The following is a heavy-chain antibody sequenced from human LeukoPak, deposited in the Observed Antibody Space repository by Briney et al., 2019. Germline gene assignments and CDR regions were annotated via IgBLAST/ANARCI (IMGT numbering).Heavy chain of an antibody. J-gene: IGHJ6*02. CDR3: ARGVYVMDV. V-gene: IGHV3-74*01. CDR1: GFTFSSYW. Sequence: GGSLRLSCAASGFTFSSYWMHWVRQAPGKGLVWVSRINSGSTTGYADSVKGRFTISRDNAKNTLYLQMNSLRAEDAAVYYCARGVYVMDVWGQRTTVTVSS. CDR2: INSGSTT.